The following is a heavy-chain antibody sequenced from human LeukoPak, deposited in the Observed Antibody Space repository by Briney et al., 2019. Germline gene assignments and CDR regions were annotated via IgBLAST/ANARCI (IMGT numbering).Heavy chain of an antibody. CDR1: GFTFSSYA. CDR2: ISYDGSNK. D-gene: IGHD6-19*01. CDR3: ARDLLYSSGWYYYYYGMDV. Sequence: GGSLRLSCAASGFTFSSYAMHWVRQAPGKGLEWVAVISYDGSNKYYADSVKGRFTISRDNSKNTLYLQMNSLRAEDTAVYYCARDLLYSSGWYYYYYGMDVWGQGTTVTVSS. J-gene: IGHJ6*02. V-gene: IGHV3-30*04.